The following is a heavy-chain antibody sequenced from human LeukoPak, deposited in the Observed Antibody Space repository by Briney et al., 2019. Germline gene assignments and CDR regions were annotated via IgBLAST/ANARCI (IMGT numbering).Heavy chain of an antibody. J-gene: IGHJ6*02. D-gene: IGHD3-22*01. Sequence: SETLSLTCTVSGGSISSYYWSWIRQPPGKGLEWIGYIYYSGSTNYNPSLKSRVTISVDTSKNQFSLKLSSVTAADTAVYYCARRGLYYDSSGYFGSRGVYYYYGMDVWGQGTTVTVSS. CDR3: ARRGLYYDSSGYFGSRGVYYYYGMDV. CDR2: IYYSGST. CDR1: GGSISSYY. V-gene: IGHV4-59*08.